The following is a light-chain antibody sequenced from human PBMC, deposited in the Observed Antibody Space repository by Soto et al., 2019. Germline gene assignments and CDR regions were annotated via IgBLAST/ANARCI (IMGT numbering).Light chain of an antibody. CDR1: QSVNTY. J-gene: IGKJ1*01. V-gene: IGKV3-15*01. Sequence: DIVMTQSPDSLAVSLGERATLSCRASQSVNTYLAWYQQKPGQAPRLLIYDASTRATGVPARFSGSGSGTDFTLTISGLQSEDFAVYYCQQYNNWPQTFGQGTKVDIK. CDR3: QQYNNWPQT. CDR2: DAS.